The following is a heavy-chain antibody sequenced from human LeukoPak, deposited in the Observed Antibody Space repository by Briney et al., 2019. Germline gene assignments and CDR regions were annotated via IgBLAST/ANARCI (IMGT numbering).Heavy chain of an antibody. Sequence: SETLSLTCAVSGGSISSGGYSWNWIRQPPGKGLEWIGYLYYSGSTYYNPSLKSRVTISVDTSKNQFSLKLSSVTAADTAVYYCARDGFWDAFDIWGQGTMVTVSS. CDR3: ARDGFWDAFDI. CDR2: LYYSGST. CDR1: GGSISSGGYS. V-gene: IGHV4-30-4*07. J-gene: IGHJ3*02. D-gene: IGHD3-3*01.